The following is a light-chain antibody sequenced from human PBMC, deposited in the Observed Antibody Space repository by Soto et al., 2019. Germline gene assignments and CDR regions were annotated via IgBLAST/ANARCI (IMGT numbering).Light chain of an antibody. CDR1: SSDVGSYNL. V-gene: IGLV2-23*01. J-gene: IGLJ3*02. CDR2: EGN. Sequence: QSVLTQPASVSGSPGQSITISCTGTSSDVGSYNLVSWYQQHPGKAPKLMIYEGNKRPSGVSNRFPGSKSGNTASLTISGLQAEDEADYYCCSYAGSSTLGVFGGGTKLTVL. CDR3: CSYAGSSTLGV.